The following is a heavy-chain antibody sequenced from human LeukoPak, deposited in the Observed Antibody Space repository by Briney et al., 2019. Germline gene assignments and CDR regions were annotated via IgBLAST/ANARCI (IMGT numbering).Heavy chain of an antibody. J-gene: IGHJ4*02. CDR2: ISYDGTNK. V-gene: IGHV3-30*04. CDR3: TRGPGYHDSSYPDY. D-gene: IGHD3-22*01. CDR1: RFTFSTYA. Sequence: PGGSLRLSCAASRFTFSTYAMHWVRQAPGKGLEWVAVISYDGTNKNYADSVKGRFTISRDNSKNTLYLQMNSLRAEDTAVYYCTRGPGYHDSSYPDYRGQGTLVTVSS.